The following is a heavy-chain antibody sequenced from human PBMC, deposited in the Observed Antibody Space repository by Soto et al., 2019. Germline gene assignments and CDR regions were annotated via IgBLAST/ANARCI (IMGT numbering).Heavy chain of an antibody. CDR1: GGTFRSYA. CDR3: ARGSYYDSSGYSGMDV. J-gene: IGHJ6*02. D-gene: IGHD3-22*01. CDR2: IIPIFGTA. V-gene: IGHV1-69*13. Sequence: ASVKVSCTASGGTFRSYAISWVRQAPEQGLEWMGGIIPIFGTANYAQKFQGRVTITADESTSTAYMELSSLRSEDTAVYYCARGSYYDSSGYSGMDVWGQGTTVTVSS.